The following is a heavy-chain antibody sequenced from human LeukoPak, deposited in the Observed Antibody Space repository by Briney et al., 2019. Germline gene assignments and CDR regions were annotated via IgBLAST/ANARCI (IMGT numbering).Heavy chain of an antibody. Sequence: ASVKVSCKVSGYTFTDYYMHWVQQAPGKGLEWMGLVDPEDGETIYAEKFQGRVTTTADTSTDTAYMEMSSLRSEDTAVYYCATGGIAVAQWDAFDIWGQGAMVTVSS. CDR1: GYTFTDYY. J-gene: IGHJ3*02. V-gene: IGHV1-69-2*01. CDR2: VDPEDGET. CDR3: ATGGIAVAQWDAFDI. D-gene: IGHD6-19*01.